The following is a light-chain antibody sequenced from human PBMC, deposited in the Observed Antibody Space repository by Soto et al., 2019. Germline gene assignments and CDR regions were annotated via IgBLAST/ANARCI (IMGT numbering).Light chain of an antibody. CDR2: ANN. CDR3: AAWDNNLNGWV. CDR1: RSNIGSNT. J-gene: IGLJ3*02. V-gene: IGLV1-44*01. Sequence: QAVVTQPPSASGTPGQRVTITCSGSRSNIGSNTANWYQQLPGAAPILLIYANNQRPSGVPDRFSGAKSGPSASLAISGLQSEDEADYYCAAWDNNLNGWVFGGGTQLTVL.